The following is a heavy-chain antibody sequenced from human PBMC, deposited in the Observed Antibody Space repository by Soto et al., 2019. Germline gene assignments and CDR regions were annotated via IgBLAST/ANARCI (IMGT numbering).Heavy chain of an antibody. J-gene: IGHJ4*02. V-gene: IGHV4-4*02. Sequence: SETLSLTCAVSGGSISSSNWWSWVRQPPGKGLEWIGEIYHSGSTNYNPSLKSRVTISVDKSKNQFSLKLTSVTAADTAVYYCAQVNSAYDPIDYWRQGTLVTVSS. CDR1: GGSISSSNW. CDR3: AQVNSAYDPIDY. CDR2: IYHSGST. D-gene: IGHD5-12*01.